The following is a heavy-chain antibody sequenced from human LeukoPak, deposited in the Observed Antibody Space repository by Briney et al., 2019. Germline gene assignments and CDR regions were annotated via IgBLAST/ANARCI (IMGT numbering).Heavy chain of an antibody. CDR3: GREGWSSPLNS. V-gene: IGHV3-7*01. CDR2: IKQDGSEK. CDR1: GFTFSTYW. J-gene: IGHJ4*02. D-gene: IGHD2-2*01. Sequence: GGSLRLSCAASGFTFSTYWMSGVRRAPRKGLEWVANIKQDGSEKYYVDSVKGRFTISRDNAKNSLYLQLNSRRAEDTAVYYCGREGWSSPLNSWGQGTRVPVFS.